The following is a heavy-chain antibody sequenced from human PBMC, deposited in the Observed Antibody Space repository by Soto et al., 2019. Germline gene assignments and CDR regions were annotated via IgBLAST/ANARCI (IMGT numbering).Heavy chain of an antibody. CDR2: ISGSGGST. CDR3: AKDPYRPVLYCTNGVCSKANWFDP. J-gene: IGHJ5*02. CDR1: GFTFSSYA. D-gene: IGHD2-8*01. Sequence: PGGSLRLSCAASGFTFSSYAMSWVRQAPGKGLEWVSAISGSGGSTYYADSVKGRFTISRDNSKNTLYLQMNSLRAEDTAVYYCAKDPYRPVLYCTNGVCSKANWFDPWGQGTLVTVSS. V-gene: IGHV3-23*01.